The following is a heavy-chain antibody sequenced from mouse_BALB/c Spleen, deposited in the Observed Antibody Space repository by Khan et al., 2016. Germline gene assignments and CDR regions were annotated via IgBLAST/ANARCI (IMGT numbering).Heavy chain of an antibody. CDR1: GYSITSGYY. D-gene: IGHD1-1*02. V-gene: IGHV3-6*02. J-gene: IGHJ4*01. CDR2: ISYDGTN. CDR3: SRVSWGGMDY. Sequence: EVQLQESGPGLVKPSQSLSLTCSVTGYSITSGYYWNWIRQFPGNKLEWMGYISYDGTNNYNPSLENRISITRDTSKNQFFLKLTSVTTDGTATYYCSRVSWGGMDYWGQGTSVTVSS.